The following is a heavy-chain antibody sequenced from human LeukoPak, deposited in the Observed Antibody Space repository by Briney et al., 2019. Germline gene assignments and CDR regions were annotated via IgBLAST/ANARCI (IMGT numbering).Heavy chain of an antibody. D-gene: IGHD2-2*02. J-gene: IGHJ3*02. V-gene: IGHV5-51*01. Sequence: GESLKISCKGSGYSFTSYWIGWVRQMPGKGLEWMGIIYPGDSDTRYSPSFQGQVTISTDKSISTAYLQWSSLKASDTAMYYCARIVVPAAIHDAVDIWGQGTMVTVSS. CDR3: ARIVVPAAIHDAVDI. CDR1: GYSFTSYW. CDR2: IYPGDSDT.